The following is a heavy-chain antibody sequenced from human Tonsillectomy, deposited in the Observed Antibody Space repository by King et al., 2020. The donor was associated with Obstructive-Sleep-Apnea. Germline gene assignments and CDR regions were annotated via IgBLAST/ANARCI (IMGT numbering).Heavy chain of an antibody. CDR2: IYYSGST. V-gene: IGHV4-59*01. J-gene: IGHJ5*02. Sequence: VQLQESGPGLVKPSETLSLTCTVSGGSISSYYWSWIRQPPGKGLEWIGYIYYSGSTNYNPSLKSRVTISVDTSKNQFSLKLSSVTAADTAVYYCARDTGYSSSWYDPWGQGTLVTVSS. D-gene: IGHD6-13*01. CDR3: ARDTGYSSSWYDP. CDR1: GGSISSYY.